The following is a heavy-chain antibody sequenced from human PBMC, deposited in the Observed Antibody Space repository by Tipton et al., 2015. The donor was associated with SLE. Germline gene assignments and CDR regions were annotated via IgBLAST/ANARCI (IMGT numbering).Heavy chain of an antibody. D-gene: IGHD3-22*01. Sequence: QLVQSGAEVKKPGESLKISCKGSGYSFTRYWIGWVRQMPGKGLEWMGIIYPGDSETRYSPSFQGQVTISADKSISTAYLQWSSLKASDTAMYYCARLNPNYYDRGAFDIWGQGTMVTVSS. CDR1: GYSFTRYW. J-gene: IGHJ3*02. V-gene: IGHV5-51*03. CDR2: IYPGDSET. CDR3: ARLNPNYYDRGAFDI.